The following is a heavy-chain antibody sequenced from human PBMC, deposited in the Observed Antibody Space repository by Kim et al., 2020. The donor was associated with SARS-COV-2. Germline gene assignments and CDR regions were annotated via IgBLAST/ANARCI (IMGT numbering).Heavy chain of an antibody. D-gene: IGHD7-27*01. CDR2: INHSGST. J-gene: IGHJ4*02. Sequence: SETLSLTCAVYGGSFSGYYWSWIRQPPGKGLEWIGEINHSGSTNYNPSLKSRVTISVDTSKNQFSLKLSSVTAADTAVYYCARAVAAPPWGPFDYWGQGTLVTVSS. CDR1: GGSFSGYY. CDR3: ARAVAAPPWGPFDY. V-gene: IGHV4-34*01.